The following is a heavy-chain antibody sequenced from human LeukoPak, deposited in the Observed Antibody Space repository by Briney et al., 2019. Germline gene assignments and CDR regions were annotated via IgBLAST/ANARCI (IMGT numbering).Heavy chain of an antibody. CDR2: IYPGDSDT. D-gene: IGHD6-6*01. CDR1: GYSFTSYW. Sequence: GESLKISCKGSGYSFTSYWIGWVRQMPGKGLEWMGIIYPGDSDTRYSPSFQGQVTISADKSISTAYLQWSSLKASDTAMYYCARHVGVYSSSSTLIDYWGQGTLVTVSS. V-gene: IGHV5-51*01. J-gene: IGHJ4*02. CDR3: ARHVGVYSSSSTLIDY.